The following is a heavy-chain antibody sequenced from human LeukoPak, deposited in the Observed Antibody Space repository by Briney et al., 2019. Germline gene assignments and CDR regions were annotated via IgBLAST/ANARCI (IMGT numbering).Heavy chain of an antibody. CDR2: ISAYNGNT. V-gene: IGHV1-18*01. J-gene: IGHJ3*02. D-gene: IGHD2-2*02. Sequence: GASVKVSCKASGGTFSSYAISWVRQAPGQGLEWMGWISAYNGNTNYAQKLQGRVTMTTDTSTSTAYMELRSLRSDDTAVYYCATYCSSTSCHSRDAFDIWGQGTMVTVSS. CDR3: ATYCSSTSCHSRDAFDI. CDR1: GGTFSSYA.